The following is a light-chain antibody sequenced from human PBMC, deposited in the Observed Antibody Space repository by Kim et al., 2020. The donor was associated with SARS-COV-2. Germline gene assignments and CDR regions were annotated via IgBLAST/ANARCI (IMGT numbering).Light chain of an antibody. V-gene: IGLV9-49*01. Sequence: CNRSSGYSNYKVDWYQQGPGKGPRFVMRVGTGGIVGSKGDGIPDRFSVLGSGLNRYLTIKNIQEEDESDYHCGADHGSGSNFVVVFGGGTQLTVL. CDR2: VGTGGIVG. CDR3: GADHGSGSNFVVV. J-gene: IGLJ2*01. CDR1: SGYSNYK.